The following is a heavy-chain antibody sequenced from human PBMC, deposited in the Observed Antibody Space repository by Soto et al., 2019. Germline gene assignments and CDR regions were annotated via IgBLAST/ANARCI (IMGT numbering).Heavy chain of an antibody. D-gene: IGHD4-17*01. Sequence: SETLSLTCTVSGGSISSGGYYWSWIRQHPGKGLEWIGYIYYSGIMYYNPSLKSRLTLSVDTSKNQFSLKLSSVTAADTAVYYCARDMFKVGYGGNAGYFDLWGRGTLVTVSS. CDR1: GGSISSGGYY. CDR3: ARDMFKVGYGGNAGYFDL. J-gene: IGHJ2*01. V-gene: IGHV4-31*03. CDR2: IYYSGIM.